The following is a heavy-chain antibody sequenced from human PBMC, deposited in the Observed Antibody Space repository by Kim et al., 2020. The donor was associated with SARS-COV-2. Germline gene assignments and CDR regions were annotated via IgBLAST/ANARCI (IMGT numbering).Heavy chain of an antibody. CDR2: IYNSGST. CDR3: ASEAGKLSMSAGGDFYYYGIDV. J-gene: IGHJ6*02. Sequence: SETLSLTCTVSGGSISSGSYYWSWIRQPAGKGLEWIGSIYNSGSTNYNPSLKSRVTISVDTSKNQFSLKLSSVTAADTAVYYCASEAGKLSMSAGGDFYYYGIDVWGQGTTVTVSS. D-gene: IGHD6-13*01. V-gene: IGHV4-61*02. CDR1: GGSISSGSYY.